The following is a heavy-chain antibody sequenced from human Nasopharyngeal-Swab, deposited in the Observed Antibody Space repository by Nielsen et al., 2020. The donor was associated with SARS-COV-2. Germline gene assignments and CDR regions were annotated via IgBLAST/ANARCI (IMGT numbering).Heavy chain of an antibody. CDR3: AKEGATGWFDP. CDR2: ISHNSGT. Sequence: GSLRLSCTVSGVSISSQYWNWIRQPPGKGLEWIGYISHNSGTNYNPSLKSRVTMFMDTSKNQFSLKLRSVTAADTAVYYCAKEGATGWFDPWGQGTLVTVSS. V-gene: IGHV4-59*11. J-gene: IGHJ5*02. CDR1: GVSISSQY.